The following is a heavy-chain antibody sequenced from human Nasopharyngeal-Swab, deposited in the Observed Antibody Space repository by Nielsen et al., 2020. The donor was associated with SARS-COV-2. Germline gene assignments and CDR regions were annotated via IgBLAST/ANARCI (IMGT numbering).Heavy chain of an antibody. J-gene: IGHJ4*02. V-gene: IGHV1-18*04. CDR2: ISAYNGST. Sequence: ASVKVSCKASGYTFTSYGISWVRQAPGQGLEWMGWISAYNGSTNYAQKLQGRVTMTTDTSTSTAYMELRSLRSDDTAVYYCARGGIYYYDSSGYYWGPFDYWGQGTLVTVSS. CDR3: ARGGIYYYDSSGYYWGPFDY. CDR1: GYTFTSYG. D-gene: IGHD3-22*01.